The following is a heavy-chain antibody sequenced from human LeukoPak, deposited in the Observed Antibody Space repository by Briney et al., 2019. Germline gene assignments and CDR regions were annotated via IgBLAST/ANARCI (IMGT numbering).Heavy chain of an antibody. CDR1: GSSFSSYS. CDR3: TRVVSVASYYFDY. J-gene: IGHJ4*02. D-gene: IGHD6-19*01. Sequence: GGSLRLSCAASGSSFSSYSMNWVRQAPGKGLEWVSSISPSSSYKYYAESVKGRFTVSRDNAKNSLYLQMNSLRAEDTAVYYCTRVVSVASYYFDYWGQGTLVTVSS. CDR2: ISPSSSYK. V-gene: IGHV3-21*01.